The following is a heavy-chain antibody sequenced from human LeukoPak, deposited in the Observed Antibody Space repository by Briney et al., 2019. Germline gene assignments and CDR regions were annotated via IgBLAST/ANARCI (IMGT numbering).Heavy chain of an antibody. D-gene: IGHD6-13*01. Sequence: PGGSLRLSCAASGFTFSSYWMSWVRQAPGKGLEWVANIKQDGSEKYYVDSVKGRFTISRDNAKNSLYLQMNSLRAEDTAVYYCARDRVTYSSSNWFDPWGQGTLVTVSS. CDR3: ARDRVTYSSSNWFDP. CDR2: IKQDGSEK. CDR1: GFTFSSYW. V-gene: IGHV3-7*01. J-gene: IGHJ5*02.